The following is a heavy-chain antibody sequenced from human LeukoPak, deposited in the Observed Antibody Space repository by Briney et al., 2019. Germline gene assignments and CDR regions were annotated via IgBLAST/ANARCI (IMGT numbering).Heavy chain of an antibody. CDR3: AREHSGGGNYYDSSGYYRSFDY. CDR1: GFTFSSYS. J-gene: IGHJ4*02. V-gene: IGHV3-21*01. CDR2: ISSSRSYI. D-gene: IGHD3-22*01. Sequence: GGCLRLSCAPSGFTFSSYSMNWVRQAPGKGLEWVSYISSSRSYIYYADSVKGRFTISRDNAKKSLYLQMSSLRVEDTAVYYCAREHSGGGNYYDSSGYYRSFDYWGQGPPVIV.